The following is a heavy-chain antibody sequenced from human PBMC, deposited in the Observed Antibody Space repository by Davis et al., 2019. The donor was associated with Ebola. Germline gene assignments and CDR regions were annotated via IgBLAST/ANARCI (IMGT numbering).Heavy chain of an antibody. CDR1: GGTFSSYV. CDR2: IIPILGIA. V-gene: IGHV1-69*04. CDR3: ARVWFRESFDY. J-gene: IGHJ4*02. D-gene: IGHD3-10*01. Sequence: SVKVSCKASGGTFSSYVISWVRQAPGQGLEWMGRIIPILGIANYAQKFQGRVTITADKSTSTAYMELSSLRSEDTAVYYCARVWFRESFDYWGQGTLVTVSS.